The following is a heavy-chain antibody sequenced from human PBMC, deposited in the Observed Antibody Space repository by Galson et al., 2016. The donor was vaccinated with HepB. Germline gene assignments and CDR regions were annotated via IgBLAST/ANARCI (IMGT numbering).Heavy chain of an antibody. CDR1: GFTFSDSS. Sequence: SLRLSCAVSGFTFSDSSMNWVRQAPGKGLEWVSSISDSGVTTYDADSVKGRFTISRDNSKNTLYLQMDGLRSDDTAVYYCARDIITIFGVVINYYYGMDVWGQGTTVTVSS. V-gene: IGHV3-23*01. D-gene: IGHD3-3*01. CDR3: ARDIITIFGVVINYYYGMDV. J-gene: IGHJ6*02. CDR2: ISDSGVTT.